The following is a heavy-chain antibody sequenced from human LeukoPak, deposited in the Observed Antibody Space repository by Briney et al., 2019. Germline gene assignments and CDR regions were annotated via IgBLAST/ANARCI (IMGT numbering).Heavy chain of an antibody. V-gene: IGHV1-46*01. CDR1: GYTFTSYY. D-gene: IGHD3-9*01. CDR3: ARDSTNEVLRYFDWLRKTNYGMDV. Sequence: GASVKVSCKASGYTFTSYYMHWVRQAPGQGLEWMGIINPSGGSTSYAQKFQGRVTMTRDTYTSTVYMELSSLRSEDTAVYYCARDSTNEVLRYFDWLRKTNYGMDVWGQGTTVTVSS. CDR2: INPSGGST. J-gene: IGHJ6*02.